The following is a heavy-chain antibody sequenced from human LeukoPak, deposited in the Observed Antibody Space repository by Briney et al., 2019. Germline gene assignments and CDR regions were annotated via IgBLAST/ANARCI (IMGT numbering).Heavy chain of an antibody. CDR2: IYTSGST. D-gene: IGHD6-13*01. CDR1: GGSISSYY. Sequence: SETLSLTCTVSGGSISSYYWSWIRQPAGKGLEWIGRIYTSGSTNYNPSLKSRVTMSVDTSKNQFSLKLSSVTAADTAVYYRARDHQFEGMAAAGTDYWGQGTLVTVSS. CDR3: ARDHQFEGMAAAGTDY. V-gene: IGHV4-4*07. J-gene: IGHJ4*02.